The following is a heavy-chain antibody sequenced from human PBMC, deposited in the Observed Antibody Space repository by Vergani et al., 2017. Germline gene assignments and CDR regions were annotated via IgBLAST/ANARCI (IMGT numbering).Heavy chain of an antibody. Sequence: EVRLLESGGGLVQPGGSLRLSCVGSGFTFTSYAMNWVRQAPGKGLEWVSTINIGGRTSYADAVKGRLTLTRDDSKNTLHLQINSLRPEATAVYYCSRGMTTETTDLDGFDIWGQGTIVSVSS. V-gene: IGHV3-66*02. CDR1: GFTFTSYA. J-gene: IGHJ3*02. D-gene: IGHD4-17*01. CDR3: SRGMTTETTDLDGFDI. CDR2: INIGGRT.